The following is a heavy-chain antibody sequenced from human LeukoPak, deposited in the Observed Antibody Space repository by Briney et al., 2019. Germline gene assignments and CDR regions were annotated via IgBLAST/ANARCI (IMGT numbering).Heavy chain of an antibody. CDR2: ITSSSSTV. D-gene: IGHD6-19*01. V-gene: IGHV3-48*02. J-gene: IGHJ3*02. Sequence: GGSLRLSCAASGFTFSSYSMNWVRQAPGKGLEWVSYITSSSSTVYYADSVKGRVTISRDNAKNSLYLLLNSLRDEDTAVYYCARVRSSGWPDAFDIWGQGTMVTVSS. CDR3: ARVRSSGWPDAFDI. CDR1: GFTFSSYS.